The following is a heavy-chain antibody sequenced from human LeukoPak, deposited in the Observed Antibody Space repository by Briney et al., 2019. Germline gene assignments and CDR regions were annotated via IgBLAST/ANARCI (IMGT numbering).Heavy chain of an antibody. CDR2: MNPYSGNT. J-gene: IGHJ4*02. Sequence: ASVKVSCKASGYTFTSYDIDWVRQATGQGLEWMGWMNPYSGNTGSAQKFQGRVSMIRDASISTAYMELSSLRSEDTAVYYCARRYCSGGSCYSVGYWGQGTLVTVSS. V-gene: IGHV1-8*02. CDR3: ARRYCSGGSCYSVGY. D-gene: IGHD2-15*01. CDR1: GYTFTSYD.